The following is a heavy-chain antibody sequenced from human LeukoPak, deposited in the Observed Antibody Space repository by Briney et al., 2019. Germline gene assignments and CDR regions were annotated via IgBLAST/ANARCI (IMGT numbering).Heavy chain of an antibody. Sequence: GGSLRLSCSASGFTFSSYAMHWVRQAPGKGLEYVSTISSNGFSTYYADSVKGRFTISRDNSKNTLYLQMSSLRAEDTAVYYCVKDRGGYNYGFGYFDYWGQGTLVTVSS. D-gene: IGHD5-18*01. V-gene: IGHV3-64D*06. CDR3: VKDRGGYNYGFGYFDY. J-gene: IGHJ4*02. CDR2: ISSNGFST. CDR1: GFTFSSYA.